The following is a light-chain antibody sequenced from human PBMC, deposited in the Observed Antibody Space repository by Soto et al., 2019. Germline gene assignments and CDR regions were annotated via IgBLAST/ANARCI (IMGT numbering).Light chain of an antibody. J-gene: IGKJ3*01. Sequence: IRMTQSPSSLSASTGDRVTITCRASQGISSYLAWYQQKPGKAPKLLIYAASTLQSGVPSRFSGSGSGTDFTLTISCLQSEDFATYYCQQYYSYPGTVGPGTKVDSK. CDR1: QGISSY. CDR3: QQYYSYPGT. CDR2: AAS. V-gene: IGKV1-8*01.